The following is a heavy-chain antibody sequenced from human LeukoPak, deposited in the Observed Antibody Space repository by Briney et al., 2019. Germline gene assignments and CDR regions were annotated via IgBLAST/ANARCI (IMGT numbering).Heavy chain of an antibody. J-gene: IGHJ4*02. CDR1: GFTFSSYW. Sequence: PGGSLRLSCAASGFTFSSYWMSWVRQAPGKGLEWVANIKQDGSEKYYVDSVKGRFTISRDNAKNSLHLQMNSLRAEDTAVYYCARRKPVYGSGSPFDYWGQGTLVTVSS. V-gene: IGHV3-7*03. CDR3: ARRKPVYGSGSPFDY. D-gene: IGHD3-10*01. CDR2: IKQDGSEK.